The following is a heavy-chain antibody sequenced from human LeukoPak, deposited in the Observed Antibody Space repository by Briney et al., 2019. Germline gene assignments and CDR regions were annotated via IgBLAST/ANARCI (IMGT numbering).Heavy chain of an antibody. Sequence: GGSQRLSCAASGFTFNSYAMSWVRQAPGKGLEWVSAMSGSGGSTYYADSVKGRFTISRDNAKNTLYLQMNSLRAEDTAVYYCAKDRGVRSDIWGQGTMVTVSS. CDR1: GFTFNSYA. CDR2: MSGSGGST. V-gene: IGHV3-23*01. D-gene: IGHD4-17*01. J-gene: IGHJ3*02. CDR3: AKDRGVRSDI.